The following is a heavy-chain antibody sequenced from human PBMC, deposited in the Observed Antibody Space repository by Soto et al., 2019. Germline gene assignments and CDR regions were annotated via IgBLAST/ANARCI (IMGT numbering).Heavy chain of an antibody. CDR2: ISSSSSYI. J-gene: IGHJ6*02. Sequence: EVQLVESGGGLVKPGGSLRLSCAASGFTFSSYSMNWVRQAPGKGLEWVSSISSSSSYIYYADSVKGRFTISGDNAKNSLYLQMNSLRAEDTAVYYCARDGDYYYGMDVWGQGTTVTVSS. CDR3: ARDGDYYYGMDV. D-gene: IGHD3-3*01. V-gene: IGHV3-21*01. CDR1: GFTFSSYS.